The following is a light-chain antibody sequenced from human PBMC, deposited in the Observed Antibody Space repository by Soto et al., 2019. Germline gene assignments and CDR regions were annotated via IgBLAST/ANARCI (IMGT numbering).Light chain of an antibody. Sequence: DIQMTQSPSSLSAPVGDRVTITCRASQGISTDLNWYQQKPGKPPRLLMYAASILQSGVPSRFSGSGSGTDFTLTISSLQPEDFATYYCQQTRTLPETFGQGTKVEIK. V-gene: IGKV1-39*01. J-gene: IGKJ2*01. CDR3: QQTRTLPET. CDR2: AAS. CDR1: QGISTD.